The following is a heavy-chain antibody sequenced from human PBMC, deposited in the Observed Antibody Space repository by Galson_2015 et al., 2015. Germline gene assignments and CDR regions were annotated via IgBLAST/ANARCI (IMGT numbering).Heavy chain of an antibody. Sequence: SLRLSCAASGFTFSSYSMNWVRQAPGKGLEWVSSISSSSSYIYYADSVKGRFTISRDNAKNSLYLQMNSLRAEDTAVYYCARDIIAAAPGAWGRGTLVTVSS. CDR3: ARDIIAAAPGA. CDR1: GFTFSSYS. V-gene: IGHV3-21*01. D-gene: IGHD6-13*01. CDR2: ISSSSSYI. J-gene: IGHJ4*02.